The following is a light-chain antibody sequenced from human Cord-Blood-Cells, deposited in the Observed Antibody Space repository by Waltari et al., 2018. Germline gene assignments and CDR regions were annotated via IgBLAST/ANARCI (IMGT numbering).Light chain of an antibody. J-gene: IGKJ2*01. Sequence: EIVLTQSPGTLSLSPGERATLSCRASQSVSSSYLAWYQQKPGQAPRLLIYSASSRATGTPDRFSGSGSGTDFTLTISRLEPEDFAVYYCQQYGSSPPLYTFGQGTKLEIK. V-gene: IGKV3-20*01. CDR2: SAS. CDR3: QQYGSSPPLYT. CDR1: QSVSSSY.